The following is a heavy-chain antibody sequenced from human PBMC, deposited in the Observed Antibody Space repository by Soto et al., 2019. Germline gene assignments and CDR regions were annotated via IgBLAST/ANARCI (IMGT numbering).Heavy chain of an antibody. CDR3: ARRPQDCSGGRCYLYFHH. V-gene: IGHV4-30-4*01. Sequence: QVQLQESGPGLVKPSQTLSLTCTVSGGSISSGDYYWSWIRPPPGKGLEWGGYIYYSGSTYYNPSLKSRVTISVDTSKNQFSLKLSSVTAADTAVYYCARRPQDCSGGRCYLYFHHWGQGTLVTVSS. CDR1: GGSISSGDYY. CDR2: IYYSGST. J-gene: IGHJ1*01. D-gene: IGHD2-15*01.